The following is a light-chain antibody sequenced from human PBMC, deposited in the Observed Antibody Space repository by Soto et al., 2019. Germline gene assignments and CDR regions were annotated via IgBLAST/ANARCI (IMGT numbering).Light chain of an antibody. CDR1: QSVNID. V-gene: IGKV3D-15*01. CDR3: QQYNTWPFT. Sequence: EIVLTQSPATLSVSPGESATLSCRASQSVNIDLVWYQQKPGQAPKVLMFSASARETGIPARFSGGGSETEFTLTISSLQPEDSAVDYCQQYNTWPFTVGPGTKVDIK. J-gene: IGKJ3*01. CDR2: SAS.